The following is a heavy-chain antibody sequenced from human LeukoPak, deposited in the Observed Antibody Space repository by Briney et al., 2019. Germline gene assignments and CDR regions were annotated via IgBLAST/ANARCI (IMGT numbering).Heavy chain of an antibody. CDR2: IYSDETT. Sequence: GGSLRLSCAASGFTVSSSYMTWVRQAPGKGLEWVSIIYSDETTYYADSVKGRFTISRDNSKNTLYLQMNSLRADDTAVYYCAREPPKAYGSGNYFDYWGPGTLVTVSS. V-gene: IGHV3-53*01. J-gene: IGHJ4*02. CDR3: AREPPKAYGSGNYFDY. CDR1: GFTVSSSY. D-gene: IGHD3-10*01.